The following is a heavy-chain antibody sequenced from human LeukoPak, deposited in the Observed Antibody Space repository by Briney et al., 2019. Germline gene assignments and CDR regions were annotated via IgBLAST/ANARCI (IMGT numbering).Heavy chain of an antibody. CDR2: IYYSGST. J-gene: IGHJ4*02. CDR3: ARGHFDCSGGSCYSD. V-gene: IGHV4-59*01. CDR1: GGSISSYY. D-gene: IGHD2-15*01. Sequence: SETLSLTCTVSGGSISSYYWSWIRQPPGKGLEWIGYIYYSGSTNYNPSLKSRVTISVDTSKNQFSLKLSSVTAADTAVYYCARGHFDCSGGSCYSDWGQGTLVTVSS.